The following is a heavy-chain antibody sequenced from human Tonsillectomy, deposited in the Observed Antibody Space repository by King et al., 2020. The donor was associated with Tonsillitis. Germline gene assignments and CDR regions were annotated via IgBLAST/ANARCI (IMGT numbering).Heavy chain of an antibody. Sequence: VQLVESGPGLVKPSETLSLTCTVSGGSISSRSYYWGWIRQPPGKVLEWIGSVYYSGSTYYNPSLKSRVTMSVDTSKNQFSLKLSSVTAADTAVYYCARRGYGVPLFDYWGQGTLVTVSS. J-gene: IGHJ4*02. CDR2: VYYSGST. D-gene: IGHD3-22*01. V-gene: IGHV4-39*07. CDR1: GGSISSRSYY. CDR3: ARRGYGVPLFDY.